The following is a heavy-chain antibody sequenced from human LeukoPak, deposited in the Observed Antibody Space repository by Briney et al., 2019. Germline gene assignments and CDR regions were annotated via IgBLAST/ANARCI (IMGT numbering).Heavy chain of an antibody. CDR1: GYTFTGYY. V-gene: IGHV1-2*02. D-gene: IGHD4-23*01. Sequence: RASVKVSCKASGYTFTGYYMHWVRQAPGQGLEWMGWINPNSGGTNYAQKFQGRVTMTRDTSISTAYMELSRLRSDDTAVYYCARSNDYGGGDYFDYWGQGTLVTVSS. CDR3: ARSNDYGGGDYFDY. CDR2: INPNSGGT. J-gene: IGHJ4*02.